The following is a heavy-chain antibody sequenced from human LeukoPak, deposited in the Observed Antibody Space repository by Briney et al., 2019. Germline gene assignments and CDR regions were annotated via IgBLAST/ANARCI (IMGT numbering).Heavy chain of an antibody. J-gene: IGHJ4*02. CDR3: AKAGTVPFFDC. Sequence: RAGGSLRLSCAASGFTVSSNYMSWVRQAPGKGLEWVSVIGWNSGGIDYADSVKGRFTISRDNAKNSLYLQMNSLRAEDTALYYCAKAGTVPFFDCWGQGTLVTVSS. D-gene: IGHD6-13*01. CDR2: IGWNSGGI. V-gene: IGHV3-9*01. CDR1: GFTVSSNY.